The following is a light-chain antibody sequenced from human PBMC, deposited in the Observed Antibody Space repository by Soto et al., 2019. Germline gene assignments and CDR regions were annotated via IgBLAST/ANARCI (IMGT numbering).Light chain of an antibody. CDR2: TAS. J-gene: IGKJ5*01. CDR3: QLRTCYPIT. CDR1: QGISNY. Sequence: IKLTMSLFFLSASEKDRVTITCRASQGISNYLAWYQQKPGKAPNLLIHTASTLQSGVPSRFSGSGSGTEFALTIISLQPEDFTTYYCQLRTCYPITFAQGTRLENK. V-gene: IGKV1-9*01.